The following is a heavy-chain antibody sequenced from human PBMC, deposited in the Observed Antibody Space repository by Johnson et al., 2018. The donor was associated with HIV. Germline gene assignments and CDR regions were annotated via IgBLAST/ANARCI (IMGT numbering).Heavy chain of an antibody. CDR3: AKDGHSYGRGPDAFDI. Sequence: QVQLVESGGGVIRPGGSLRLSCAASGFTFSSYAMQWVRQAPGTGLEWVAFIRYAGSTKYYSDSGKGRFTIARDNSKNTLYLQMNSLRAEDTAVYYCAKDGHSYGRGPDAFDIWGQGTMVTVSS. D-gene: IGHD5-18*01. CDR2: IRYAGSTK. V-gene: IGHV3-30*02. J-gene: IGHJ3*02. CDR1: GFTFSSYA.